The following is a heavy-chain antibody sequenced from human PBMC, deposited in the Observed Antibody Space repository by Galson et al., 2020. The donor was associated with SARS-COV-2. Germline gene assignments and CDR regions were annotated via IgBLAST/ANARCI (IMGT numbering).Heavy chain of an antibody. V-gene: IGHV3-15*01. D-gene: IGHD3-10*01. CDR3: TTDVGLWFGELFGGN. CDR2: IKSKTDGGTP. CDR1: GFTFSNAW. J-gene: IGHJ4*02. Sequence: GESPNLSCAASGFTFSNAWMSWVRQAPGKGLEWVGRIKSKTDGGTPHYAAPVKGRFTISRDDSTNTLYLQMNSLKTEDTAVYYCTTDVGLWFGELFGGNWGQGTLVTVSS.